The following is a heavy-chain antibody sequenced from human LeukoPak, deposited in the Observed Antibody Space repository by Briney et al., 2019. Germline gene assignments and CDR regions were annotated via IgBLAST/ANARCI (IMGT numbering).Heavy chain of an antibody. D-gene: IGHD6-25*01. V-gene: IGHV1-69*10. CDR3: ARDRRGGDAFDI. Sequence: SVKVSCKASGGIFSKDGISWVRQAPGQGLEWMGGIIPTFDIANYAQKFQGRVTISADKSTSTDYMELSSLRSEDTAMYYCARDRRGGDAFDIWGQGTMVTVSS. CDR1: GGIFSKDG. CDR2: IIPTFDIA. J-gene: IGHJ3*02.